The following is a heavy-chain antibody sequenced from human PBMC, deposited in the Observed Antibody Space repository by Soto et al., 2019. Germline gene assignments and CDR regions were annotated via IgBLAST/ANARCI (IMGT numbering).Heavy chain of an antibody. CDR1: GFTFSNAW. D-gene: IGHD2-21*02. CDR2: VKSKNDGGTT. J-gene: IGHJ4*01. V-gene: IGHV3-15*07. Sequence: GGSLRLSCAASGFTFSNAWINWVRQAPGKGLEWVGRVKSKNDGGTTDFAAPVKGRFAISRDDSKNMVYLEMNSLQTEDTAIYYCTSDSDTAPIEIRIDYWGHGILVTVS. CDR3: TSDSDTAPIEIRIDY.